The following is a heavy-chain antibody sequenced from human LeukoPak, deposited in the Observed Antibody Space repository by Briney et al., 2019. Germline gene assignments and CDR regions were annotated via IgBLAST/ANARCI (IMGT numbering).Heavy chain of an antibody. Sequence: GGSLRLSCAASGFTFSSGWMSWVRQAPGKGLEWVANINPEGNVQYYVDSVKGRCTISRDNAKNSLYLQMNSLRAEDTAVYYCAKRSDAIVVSGDWFDPWGQGTLVIVSS. J-gene: IGHJ5*02. CDR2: INPEGNVQ. CDR3: AKRSDAIVVSGDWFDP. V-gene: IGHV3-7*03. CDR1: GFTFSSGW. D-gene: IGHD2-2*01.